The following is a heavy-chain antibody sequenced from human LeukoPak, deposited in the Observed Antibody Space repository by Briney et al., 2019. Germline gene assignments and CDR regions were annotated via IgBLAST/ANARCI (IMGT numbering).Heavy chain of an antibody. CDR3: ARLDCLSDECYNY. D-gene: IGHD2-21*01. CDR2: INYSGRS. CDR1: GNSITSDF. J-gene: IGHJ4*02. Sequence: KASETLSLTCIVSGNSITSDFWSGIRQSPGKGLEWIGYINYSGRSEYDPSLKSRVTISVDRSRKRVSLKMRSVTAADTAVYYCARLDCLSDECYNYWAVGALVTVSS. V-gene: IGHV4-59*08.